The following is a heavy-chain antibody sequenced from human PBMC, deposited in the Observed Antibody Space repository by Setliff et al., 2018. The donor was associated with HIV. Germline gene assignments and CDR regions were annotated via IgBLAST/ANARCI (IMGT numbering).Heavy chain of an antibody. Sequence: ASVKVSCKASGYTLTNYDINWVRQATGQGLEWMGWMNPSGATGYAQEFQGRVTMTRDTSISTAYMELSSLRSEDTAVFYCARVISGRGRELPDFDYWGQGTQVTVSS. J-gene: IGHJ4*02. CDR2: MNPSGAT. CDR3: ARVISGRGRELPDFDY. CDR1: GYTLTNYD. D-gene: IGHD3-10*01. V-gene: IGHV1-8*02.